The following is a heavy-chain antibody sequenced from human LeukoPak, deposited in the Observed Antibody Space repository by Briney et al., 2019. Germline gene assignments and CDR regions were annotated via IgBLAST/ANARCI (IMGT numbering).Heavy chain of an antibody. J-gene: IGHJ4*02. CDR3: ARLLGDYYGSGSYRDVGEPHNDY. V-gene: IGHV4-61*02. Sequence: SETLSLTCTVSGGSISSGSYYWSWIRQPAGKGLEWIGRIYTSGSTNYNPSLKSRVTISVDTSKNQFSLKLSSVTAADTAVYYCARLLGDYYGSGSYRDVGEPHNDYWGQGTLVTVSS. D-gene: IGHD3-10*01. CDR1: GGSISSGSYY. CDR2: IYTSGST.